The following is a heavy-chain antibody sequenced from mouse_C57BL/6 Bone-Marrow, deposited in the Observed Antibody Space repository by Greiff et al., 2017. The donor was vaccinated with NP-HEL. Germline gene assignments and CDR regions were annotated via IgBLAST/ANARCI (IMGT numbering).Heavy chain of an antibody. CDR2: ISSGGSYT. J-gene: IGHJ2*01. Sequence: EVQLVESGGDLVKPGGSLKLSCAASGFTFSSYGMSWVRQTPDKRLEWVATISSGGSYTYYPDSVKGRFTISRDNAKNTLYMQMSSLKAEDTAMYYCARDITTVVAKDYWGQGTTLTVSS. D-gene: IGHD1-1*01. CDR1: GFTFSSYG. V-gene: IGHV5-6*01. CDR3: ARDITTVVAKDY.